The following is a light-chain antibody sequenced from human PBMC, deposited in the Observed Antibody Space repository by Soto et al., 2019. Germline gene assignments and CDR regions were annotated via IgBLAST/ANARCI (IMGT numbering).Light chain of an antibody. Sequence: QSVLTQPPSASGTHGQRVTISCSGSNSNIGSNKVNWYQQLPGTAPKLLIYTSNQRPSGVPDRFSGSKSGTSASLAISGLQSADEADYYCATWDDSLHGYVFGTGTKLTVL. CDR2: TSN. CDR3: ATWDDSLHGYV. V-gene: IGLV1-44*01. J-gene: IGLJ1*01. CDR1: NSNIGSNK.